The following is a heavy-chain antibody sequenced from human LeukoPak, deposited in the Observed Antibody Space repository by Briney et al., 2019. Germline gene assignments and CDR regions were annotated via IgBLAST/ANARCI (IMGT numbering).Heavy chain of an antibody. J-gene: IGHJ4*02. D-gene: IGHD1-26*01. V-gene: IGHV2-5*02. CDR3: AQRLATILFDY. Sequence: SGPTLVKPTQTLTLTCTFSGFSLSTTGVGVGWIRQPPGKALEWLALIYWDDDKRYSPSLKSRLTITKDTSKNQVVLTMTNMDPVDTATYYCAQRLATILFDYWGQGTLVTVSS. CDR1: GFSLSTTGVG. CDR2: IYWDDDK.